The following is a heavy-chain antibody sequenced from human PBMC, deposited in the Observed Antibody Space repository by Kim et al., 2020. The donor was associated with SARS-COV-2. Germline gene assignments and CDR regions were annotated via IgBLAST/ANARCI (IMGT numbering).Heavy chain of an antibody. D-gene: IGHD3-10*01. Sequence: ASVKVSCKASVYTFSNYAVHWVRQAPGQRLEWMGWINAGNGDTKYSQMFQGRGTITRDTSANTAYMELSSLRSEDTAVYYCSRVYGSGTYNHYFDYWGQG. CDR1: VYTFSNYA. CDR3: SRVYGSGTYNHYFDY. V-gene: IGHV1-3*01. CDR2: INAGNGDT. J-gene: IGHJ4*02.